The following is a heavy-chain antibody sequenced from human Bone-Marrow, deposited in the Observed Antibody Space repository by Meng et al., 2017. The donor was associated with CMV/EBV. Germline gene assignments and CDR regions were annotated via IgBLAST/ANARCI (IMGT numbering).Heavy chain of an antibody. CDR3: ARGGYYDSSGYYDVGY. D-gene: IGHD3-22*01. Sequence: SVKVSCKASGGTFSSYTISWVRQAPGQGLEWMGRIIPILGIANYAQKFQGRVTITADKSTSTAYMELSRLRSEDTAVYYCARGGYYDSSGYYDVGYWGQGTLVTVPS. V-gene: IGHV1-69*02. J-gene: IGHJ4*02. CDR2: IIPILGIA. CDR1: GGTFSSYT.